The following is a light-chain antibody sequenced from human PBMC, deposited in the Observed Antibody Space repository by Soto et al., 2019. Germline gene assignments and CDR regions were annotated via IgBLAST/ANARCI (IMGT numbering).Light chain of an antibody. V-gene: IGKV1-33*01. CDR2: DAS. J-gene: IGKJ5*01. CDR3: QQYDNLLPT. Sequence: DIQMTQSPYCLSASVGDRVTITCQASQDISNYLNWYQQKPGKAPKLLIYDASNLETGVPSRFSGSGSGTDFTFTISSLQPEDIATYYCQQYDNLLPTFGQGTRLEIK. CDR1: QDISNY.